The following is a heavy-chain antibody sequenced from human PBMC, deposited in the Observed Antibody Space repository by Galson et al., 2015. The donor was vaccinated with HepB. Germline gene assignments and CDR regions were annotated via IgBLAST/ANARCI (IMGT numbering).Heavy chain of an antibody. CDR3: ARDGFPDPLRPEDDWYGMDV. V-gene: IGHV3-53*01. J-gene: IGHJ6*02. CDR1: GLNVSDNF. Sequence: SLRLSCAASGLNVSDNFLTWVRQAPGKGLEWVSLLYSGGRTSYADSVKGRFTISRDNSKNTVYLEMHSLRVDDTAVYYCARDGFPDPLRPEDDWYGMDVWGQGTTVTVSS. CDR2: LYSGGRT. D-gene: IGHD3-9*01.